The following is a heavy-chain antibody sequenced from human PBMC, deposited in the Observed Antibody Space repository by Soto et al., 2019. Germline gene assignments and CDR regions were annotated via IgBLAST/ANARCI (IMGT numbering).Heavy chain of an antibody. CDR3: ARHFVAVVIKGWGY. CDR1: GGSISSFY. CDR2: IYYSVST. V-gene: IGHV4-59*08. D-gene: IGHD3-10*01. Sequence: SSETLSLTCTVSGGSISSFYWSWIRQPPGKGLEWIGYIYYSVSTNYNPSLRSRVSISVDTSKNQFSLKLSSVTAADTAVYYCARHFVAVVIKGWGYWGQGKLVTVSS. J-gene: IGHJ4*02.